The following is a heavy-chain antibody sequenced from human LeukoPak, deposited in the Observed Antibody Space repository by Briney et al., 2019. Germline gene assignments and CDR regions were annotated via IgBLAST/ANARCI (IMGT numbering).Heavy chain of an antibody. CDR2: TYYRSKWYN. CDR1: GDSVPSNNAA. V-gene: IGHV6-1*01. J-gene: IGHJ6*02. D-gene: IGHD1-20*01. CDR3: ARAGITGTLRNYYYRGMDV. Sequence: SQTLSLTCAISGDSVPSNNAAWNWIRQSPSRGLEWLGRTYYRSKWYNDYAVSVKSRITINPDTSKNQFSLQLNSVTPEDTAVYYCARAGITGTLRNYYYRGMDVWGQGTTVTVSS.